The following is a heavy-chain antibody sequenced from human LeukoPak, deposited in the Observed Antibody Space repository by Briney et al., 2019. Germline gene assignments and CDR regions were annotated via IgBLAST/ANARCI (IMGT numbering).Heavy chain of an antibody. CDR1: GGSISSSSYY. Sequence: SETLSLTCTVSGGSISSSSYYWGWIHQPPGKGLEWIGSIYYSGSTYYNPSLKSRVTISVDTSKNQFSLKLSSVTAADTAVYYCARHKDIVVVVAASIWFDPWGQGTLVTVSS. D-gene: IGHD2-15*01. CDR2: IYYSGST. CDR3: ARHKDIVVVVAASIWFDP. J-gene: IGHJ5*02. V-gene: IGHV4-39*01.